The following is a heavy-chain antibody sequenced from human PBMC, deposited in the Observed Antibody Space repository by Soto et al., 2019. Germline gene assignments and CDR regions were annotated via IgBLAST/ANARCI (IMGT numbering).Heavy chain of an antibody. J-gene: IGHJ4*02. CDR1: CCSISSSY. Sequence: SDTLSLTCTVSCCSISSSYWSWIRQTPGKGLEWIGYIYYSGSTNYNPSLKSRVTISVDTSKNQFSLKLSSVTAADTAVYYCAREGYDSSGYYYGVDYWGQGTLVTVS. D-gene: IGHD3-22*01. V-gene: IGHV4-59*01. CDR3: AREGYDSSGYYYGVDY. CDR2: IYYSGST.